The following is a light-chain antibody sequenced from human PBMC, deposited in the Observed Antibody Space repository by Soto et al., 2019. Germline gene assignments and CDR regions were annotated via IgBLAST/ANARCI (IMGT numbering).Light chain of an antibody. CDR3: QQTYSIPWT. CDR1: QIISAY. CDR2: ATS. Sequence: DIQMTQSPSSLSASVGDRVTITCRASQIISAYLSWYQQRPGKAPELLIYATSTLQSGVPSRFSGSGSATDFTLAISSLQPEDFGTYYCQQTYSIPWTFGQGTKVEIK. V-gene: IGKV1-39*01. J-gene: IGKJ1*01.